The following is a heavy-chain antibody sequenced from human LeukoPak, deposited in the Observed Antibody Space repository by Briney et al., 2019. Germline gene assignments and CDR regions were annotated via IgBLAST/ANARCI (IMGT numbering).Heavy chain of an antibody. CDR3: ARPITYDGPFDY. Sequence: ASVKVSCKASGYTFTSYGISWVRQAPGQGPEWMGWISAYNGNTNYAQKLQGRVTMTTDTSTSTAYMELRSLRSDDTAVYYCARPITYDGPFDYWGQGTLVTVSS. CDR2: ISAYNGNT. D-gene: IGHD1-14*01. CDR1: GYTFTSYG. J-gene: IGHJ4*02. V-gene: IGHV1-18*01.